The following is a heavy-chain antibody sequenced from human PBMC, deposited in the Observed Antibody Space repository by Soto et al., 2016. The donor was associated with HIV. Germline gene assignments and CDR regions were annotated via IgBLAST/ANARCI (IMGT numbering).Heavy chain of an antibody. CDR2: ISYDGSKK. J-gene: IGHJ4*02. Sequence: VQLVESGGGVVQPGRSLKLSCVASGFTFSSYAIHWVRQAPGEGLEWVAVISYDGSKKYFADFVKGRFTISRDNSKNTLYLQMNSLRVEDTAVYYCARPYSGYDFPNFWGQGTLVTGLL. D-gene: IGHD5-12*01. CDR3: ARPYSGYDFPNF. V-gene: IGHV3-30*04. CDR1: GFTFSSYA.